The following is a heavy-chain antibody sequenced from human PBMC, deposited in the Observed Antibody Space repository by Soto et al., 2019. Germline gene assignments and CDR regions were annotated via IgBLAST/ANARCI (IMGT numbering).Heavy chain of an antibody. D-gene: IGHD2-15*01. Sequence: GGSLRLSCEASGFIFSNYWMHWVRQTPGKGLVWVSRISDDGSTTNYADSVKGRFTISRDNSKNTLYLQMNSLRAEDTAVYYCAKDVEVVAATPLDYWGQGTLVTVS. CDR3: AKDVEVVAATPLDY. J-gene: IGHJ4*02. V-gene: IGHV3-74*01. CDR1: GFIFSNYW. CDR2: ISDDGSTT.